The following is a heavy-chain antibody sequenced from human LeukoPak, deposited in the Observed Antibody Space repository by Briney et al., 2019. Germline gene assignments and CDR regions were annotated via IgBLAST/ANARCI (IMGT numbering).Heavy chain of an antibody. Sequence: PSETLSLTCTVSGGSISSYYWSWIRQPAGKGLEWIGRIYSSGSTNYNASLKSRVTMSVDTSKNQFSLKLSSVTAADTAVYYCAREVSARDGSLGRPFDYWGQGTLVTVPS. CDR2: IYSSGST. CDR1: GGSISSYY. J-gene: IGHJ4*02. CDR3: AREVSARDGSLGRPFDY. V-gene: IGHV4-4*07. D-gene: IGHD5-24*01.